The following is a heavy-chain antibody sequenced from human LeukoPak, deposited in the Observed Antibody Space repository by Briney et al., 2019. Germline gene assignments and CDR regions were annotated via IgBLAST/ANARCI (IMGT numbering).Heavy chain of an antibody. CDR2: ISYDGSNK. CDR3: ARVYAPSTYYYDSSGAHPTEDFDY. D-gene: IGHD3-22*01. CDR1: GFTFSSYA. Sequence: GGSLRLSCAASGFTFSSYAMHWVRQAPGKGLEWVAVISYDGSNKYYADSVKGRFTISRDNSKNTLYLQMNSQRAEDTAVYYCARVYAPSTYYYDSSGAHPTEDFDYWGQGTLVTVSS. J-gene: IGHJ4*02. V-gene: IGHV3-30*04.